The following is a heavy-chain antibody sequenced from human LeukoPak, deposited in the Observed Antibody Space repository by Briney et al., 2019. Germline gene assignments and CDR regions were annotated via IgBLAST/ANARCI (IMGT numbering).Heavy chain of an antibody. Sequence: SETLSLTCTVSGGSISSSSYYWGWIRQPPGKGLEWIGSIYYSGSTYYNPSLKSRVTISVDTSKNQFSLKLSSVTAADTAVYYCARAGGEVAIDYWGQGTLVTVSS. V-gene: IGHV4-39*07. D-gene: IGHD5-12*01. CDR2: IYYSGST. CDR1: GGSISSSSYY. J-gene: IGHJ4*02. CDR3: ARAGGEVAIDY.